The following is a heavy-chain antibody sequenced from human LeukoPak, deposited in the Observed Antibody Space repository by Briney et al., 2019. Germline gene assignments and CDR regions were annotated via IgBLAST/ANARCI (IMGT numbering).Heavy chain of an antibody. CDR1: GGSISSGDYY. V-gene: IGHV4-30-4*01. J-gene: IGHJ4*02. CDR2: IYYSGST. CDR3: ARGYGSGSSQEAFSDY. Sequence: SETLSLTCTVSGGSISSGDYYWSWIRQPPGKGLEGIGYIYYSGSTNYNPSLKSRVTISVDTSKNQFSLKLSSVTAADTAVYYCARGYGSGSSQEAFSDYWGQGTLVTVSS. D-gene: IGHD3-10*01.